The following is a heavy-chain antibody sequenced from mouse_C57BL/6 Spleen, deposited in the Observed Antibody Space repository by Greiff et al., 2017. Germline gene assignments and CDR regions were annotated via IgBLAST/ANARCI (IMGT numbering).Heavy chain of an antibody. CDR3: TRDGGTGYFDY. CDR2: ISSGGDYI. CDR1: GFTFSSYA. D-gene: IGHD2-3*01. J-gene: IGHJ2*01. V-gene: IGHV5-9-1*02. Sequence: EVKVVESGEGLVKPGGSLKLSCAASGFTFSSYAMSWVRQTPEKRLEWVAYISSGGDYIYYADTVKGRFTISRDNARTTLYLQMSSLKSEDTAMYYCTRDGGTGYFDYWGQGTTLTVSS.